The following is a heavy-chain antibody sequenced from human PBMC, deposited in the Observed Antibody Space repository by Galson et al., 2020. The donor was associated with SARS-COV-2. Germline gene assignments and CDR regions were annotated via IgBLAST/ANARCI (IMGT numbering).Heavy chain of an antibody. V-gene: IGHV6-1*01. J-gene: IGHJ6*02. CDR3: ARGGYDWGYYYYGMDV. CDR2: TYYRSKWYN. Sequence: SQTLSLTCAISGDSVSSNSAAWNWIRQSPSRGLEWLGRTYYRSKWYNDYAVSVKSRITINPDTSKNQFSLQLNSVTPEDTAVYYCARGGYDWGYYYYGMDVWGQGTTVTVSS. D-gene: IGHD5-12*01. CDR1: GDSVSSNSAA.